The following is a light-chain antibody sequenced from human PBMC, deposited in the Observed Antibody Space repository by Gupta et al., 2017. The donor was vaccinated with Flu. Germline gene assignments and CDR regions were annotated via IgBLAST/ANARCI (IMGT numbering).Light chain of an antibody. V-gene: IGKV2-30*01. J-gene: IGKJ1*01. CDR1: QGLVYSDGNTY. CDR2: LVS. Sequence: DVVMTQSPLSLSVTLGQPASISCRSSQGLVYSDGNTYLHWFQQRPGQTPRRLIHLVSYRDSGVPDRFSGSGSGTDFTLKISRVEAEDVGIYFCRQGAHWPWTFGQGTXVEVK. CDR3: RQGAHWPWT.